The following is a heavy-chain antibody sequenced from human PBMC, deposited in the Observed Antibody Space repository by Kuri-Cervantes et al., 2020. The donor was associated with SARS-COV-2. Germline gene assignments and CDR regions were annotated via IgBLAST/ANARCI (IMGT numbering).Heavy chain of an antibody. CDR1: GFTVSSYG. CDR3: AKDLNPKNLSRDDAFDI. CDR2: IRYDGSNK. V-gene: IGHV3-30*02. Sequence: GESLKISCAASGFTVSSYGMHWVRQAPGKGLEWVAFIRYDGSNKYYADSVKGRFTISRDNSKNTLYLQMNSLRAEDTAVYYCAKDLNPKNLSRDDAFDIWGQGTMVTVSS. D-gene: IGHD5/OR15-5a*01. J-gene: IGHJ3*02.